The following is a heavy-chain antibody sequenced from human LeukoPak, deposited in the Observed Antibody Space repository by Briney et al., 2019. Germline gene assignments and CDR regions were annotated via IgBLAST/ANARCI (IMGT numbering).Heavy chain of an antibody. Sequence: GSLRLPCAASGFTFSSYAMSWVRQAPGKGLEWVSAISGSGGSTYYADSVKGRFTISRDNSKNTLYLQMNSLRAEDTAVYYCAKAHTYSSSSDVDYWGQGTLVTVSS. J-gene: IGHJ4*02. CDR1: GFTFSSYA. D-gene: IGHD6-6*01. CDR3: AKAHTYSSSSDVDY. CDR2: ISGSGGST. V-gene: IGHV3-23*01.